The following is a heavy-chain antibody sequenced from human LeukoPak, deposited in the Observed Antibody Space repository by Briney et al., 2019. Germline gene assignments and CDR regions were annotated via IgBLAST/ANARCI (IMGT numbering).Heavy chain of an antibody. V-gene: IGHV3-11*01. CDR1: GFTFSDYY. J-gene: IGHJ3*02. D-gene: IGHD3-9*01. CDR3: AKQYYDILTGYPYDAFDI. Sequence: GGSLRLSCAASGFTFSDYYMSWIRQAPGKGLEWVSYISSSGSTIYYADSVKGRFTISRDNAKNSLYLQMNSLRAEDTAVYYCAKQYYDILTGYPYDAFDIWGQGTMVTVSS. CDR2: ISSSGSTI.